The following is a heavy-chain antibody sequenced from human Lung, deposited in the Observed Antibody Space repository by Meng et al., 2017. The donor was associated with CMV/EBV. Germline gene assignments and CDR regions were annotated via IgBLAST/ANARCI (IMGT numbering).Heavy chain of an antibody. CDR1: GFTFSSFE. V-gene: IGHV3-48*03. CDR2: ISSSGTTI. D-gene: IGHD2-15*01. Sequence: GGSLRLXCAASGFTFSSFEMNWVRQASGKGLDWVSYISSSGTTIYYADSVKGRFTISRDNAKNSLYLQMNSLRAEDTAVYYCSRGGGRYCSGGSCYRTGFDPWGQGTXVTVSS. CDR3: SRGGGRYCSGGSCYRTGFDP. J-gene: IGHJ5*02.